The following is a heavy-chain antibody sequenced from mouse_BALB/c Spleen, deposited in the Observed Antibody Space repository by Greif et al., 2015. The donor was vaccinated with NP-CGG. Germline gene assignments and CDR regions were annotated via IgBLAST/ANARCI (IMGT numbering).Heavy chain of an antibody. D-gene: IGHD4-1*01. V-gene: IGHV5-12*02. Sequence: EVQGVESGGGLVQPGGSLKLSCATSGFTFSDYYMYWVRQTPEKRLEWVAYISNGGGSTYYPDTVKGRFTISRDNAKNTLYLQMSRLKSEDTAMYYCARGWDWFAYWGQGTLVTVSA. J-gene: IGHJ3*01. CDR2: ISNGGGST. CDR1: GFTFSDYY. CDR3: ARGWDWFAY.